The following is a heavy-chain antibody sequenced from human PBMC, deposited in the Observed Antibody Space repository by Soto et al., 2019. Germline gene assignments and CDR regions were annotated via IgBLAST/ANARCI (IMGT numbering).Heavy chain of an antibody. V-gene: IGHV4-59*08. Sequence: SETLSLTCTVSGGSISSYYWSWIRQPPGKGLEWIGYIYYSGSTNYNPSLKSRVTISVDTSKNQFSLKLSSVTAADTAVYYCASRGGGYFDWLLSGPIDAFDIWGQGTMVTVSS. J-gene: IGHJ3*02. D-gene: IGHD3-9*01. CDR1: GGSISSYY. CDR3: ASRGGGYFDWLLSGPIDAFDI. CDR2: IYYSGST.